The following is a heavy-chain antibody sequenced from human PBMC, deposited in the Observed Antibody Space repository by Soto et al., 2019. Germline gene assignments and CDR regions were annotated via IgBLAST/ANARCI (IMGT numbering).Heavy chain of an antibody. CDR3: ARDAPLYDYVWGSYPSI. V-gene: IGHV1-18*01. D-gene: IGHD3-16*02. Sequence: QVQLVQSGAEVKKPGASVKVSCKASGYTFTSYGISWVRQAPGQGLEWMGWISAYNGNTNYAQKLQGEVTMTTDTSTSTAYMELKSLRSDDTAVYYCARDAPLYDYVWGSYPSIWGQGTLVTVSS. CDR2: ISAYNGNT. CDR1: GYTFTSYG. J-gene: IGHJ4*02.